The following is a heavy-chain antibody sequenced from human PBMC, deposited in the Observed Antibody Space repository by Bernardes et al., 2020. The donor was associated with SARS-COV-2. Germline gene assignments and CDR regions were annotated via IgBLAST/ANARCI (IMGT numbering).Heavy chain of an antibody. CDR1: GFTVSSNY. CDR2: IYSGGST. Sequence: GGSLRLSCAASGFTVSSNYMSWVRQAPGKGLEWVSVIYSGGSTYYADSVKGRFTISRDNSKNTLYLQMNSLRAEDTAVYYCARDSGGNSTVDYYYGMDVWGQGTTVTVSS. J-gene: IGHJ6*02. D-gene: IGHD2-21*02. V-gene: IGHV3-66*01. CDR3: ARDSGGNSTVDYYYGMDV.